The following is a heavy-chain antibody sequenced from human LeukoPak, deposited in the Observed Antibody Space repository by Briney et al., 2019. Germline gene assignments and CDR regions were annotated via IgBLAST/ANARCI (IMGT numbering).Heavy chain of an antibody. J-gene: IGHJ4*02. CDR1: GFTFSSYS. Sequence: GGSLRLSCAASGFTFSSYSMNWVRQAPGKGLEWISYISSSGSTIYYADSVKGRFTISRDNAKNSLYLQMNSLRAEDTAVYYCARLRYFDGYWGQGTLVTVSS. V-gene: IGHV3-48*04. CDR2: ISSSGSTI. D-gene: IGHD3-9*01. CDR3: ARLRYFDGY.